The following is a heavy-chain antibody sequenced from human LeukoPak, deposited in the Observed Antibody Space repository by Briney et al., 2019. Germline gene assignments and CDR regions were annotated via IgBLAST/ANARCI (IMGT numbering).Heavy chain of an antibody. CDR3: ARQKKNCSGGSCLNFDY. CDR1: GGSISSYY. CDR2: IYYSGST. V-gene: IGHV4-39*01. D-gene: IGHD2-15*01. J-gene: IGHJ4*02. Sequence: SETLSLTCTVSGGSISSYYWGWIRQPPGKGLEWIGSIYYSGSTYYNPSLKSRVTISVDTSKNQFSLKLSSVTAADTAVYYCARQKKNCSGGSCLNFDYWGQGTLVTVSS.